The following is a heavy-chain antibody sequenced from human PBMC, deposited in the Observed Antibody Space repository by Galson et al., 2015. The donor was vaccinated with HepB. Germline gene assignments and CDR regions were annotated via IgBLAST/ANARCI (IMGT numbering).Heavy chain of an antibody. Sequence: ASGFTFSSFWMHWVRQAPGKGLVWVSRINTDGTSTSYADSVKGRFTISRDNAKNTLYLKMNGLRAEDTAVYYCARSSTSHWFFDLWGRGTLVTVSS. V-gene: IGHV3-74*01. CDR1: GFTFSSFW. D-gene: IGHD1-1*01. CDR2: INTDGTST. CDR3: ARSSTSHWFFDL. J-gene: IGHJ2*01.